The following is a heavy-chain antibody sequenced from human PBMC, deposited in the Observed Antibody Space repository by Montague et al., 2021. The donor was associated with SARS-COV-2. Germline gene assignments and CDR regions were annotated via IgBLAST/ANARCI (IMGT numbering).Heavy chain of an antibody. CDR3: ARVVTYAFDV. J-gene: IGHJ3*01. CDR2: IYSDVST. Sequence: SRRLSCPASGFTVSSNYMSWVRQAPGKGLEWVSVIYSDVSTYYADSVKGRFTISRDNSKNTLYLQMNSLRAEDTAVYYCARVVTYAFDVWGRGTMVTVSS. V-gene: IGHV3-66*01. D-gene: IGHD4-11*01. CDR1: GFTVSSNY.